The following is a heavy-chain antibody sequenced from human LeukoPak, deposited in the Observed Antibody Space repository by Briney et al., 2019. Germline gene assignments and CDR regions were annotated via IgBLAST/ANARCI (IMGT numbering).Heavy chain of an antibody. V-gene: IGHV5-51*01. Sequence: GESLKISCKGSGYSFTTYWIGWVRQMPGQGLGWVGIIYPGDSDTRYSRSFQGQVTISPDKSISTAYLQWSSLKASDTAMYYCARSLTSNTYCGGDCYFDNWGQGTLVTVSS. CDR3: ARSLTSNTYCGGDCYFDN. D-gene: IGHD2-21*02. CDR2: IYPGDSDT. J-gene: IGHJ4*02. CDR1: GYSFTTYW.